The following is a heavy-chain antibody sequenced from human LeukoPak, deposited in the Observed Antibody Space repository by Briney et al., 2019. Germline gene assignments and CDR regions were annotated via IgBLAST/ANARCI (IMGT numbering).Heavy chain of an antibody. CDR1: GGSVSSYY. D-gene: IGHD1-26*01. Sequence: SETMSLTCTVSGGSVSSYYWSWIRQPPGKGLEWIGYIYYSGNTNYNPSLKSRVTMSVDTSKNQLSLKLRSVTAADTAVYYCARQRGRWDSFDYWGQGTLVTVSS. V-gene: IGHV4-59*08. CDR3: ARQRGRWDSFDY. J-gene: IGHJ4*02. CDR2: IYYSGNT.